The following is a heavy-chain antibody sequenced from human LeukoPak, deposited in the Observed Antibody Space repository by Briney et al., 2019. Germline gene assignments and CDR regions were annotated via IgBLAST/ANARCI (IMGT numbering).Heavy chain of an antibody. Sequence: APVKVSCKASGYTFTGYYMHWVRQAPGQGLEWMGWINPNSGGTNYAQKFQGRVTMTRDTSISTAYMELSWLRSDDTAVYYCARGLASTGGYFGYWGQGTLVTVSS. CDR1: GYTFTGYY. CDR2: INPNSGGT. V-gene: IGHV1-2*02. CDR3: ARGLASTGGYFGY. D-gene: IGHD1-1*01. J-gene: IGHJ4*02.